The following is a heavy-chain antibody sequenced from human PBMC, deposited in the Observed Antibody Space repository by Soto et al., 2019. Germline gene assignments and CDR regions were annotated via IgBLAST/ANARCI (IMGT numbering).Heavy chain of an antibody. D-gene: IGHD2-21*01. V-gene: IGHV3-49*04. CDR1: GFTFGDYA. CDR2: IRSKAYGGTT. CDR3: TRDPILLGIGGAFDI. Sequence: GGSLRLSCTASGFTFGDYAMSWVRQAPGKGLEWVGFIRSKAYGGTTEYAASVKGRFTISRDDSKSIAYLQMNSLKTEDTAVYYCTRDPILLGIGGAFDIWGQGTMVTVSS. J-gene: IGHJ3*02.